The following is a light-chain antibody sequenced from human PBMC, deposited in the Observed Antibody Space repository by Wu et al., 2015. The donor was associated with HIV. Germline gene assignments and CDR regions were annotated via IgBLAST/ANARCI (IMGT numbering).Light chain of an antibody. J-gene: IGKJ2*01. CDR3: HQCTTWPPYT. V-gene: IGKV3D-20*02. CDR2: GAS. Sequence: EIVLTQSPGTLYLSPGERATLSCRASQTVTSDYLAWYQHKPGQAPRLLIYGASSRATGISDRFSGSGSGTDFTLTISSLEPEDFAVYYCHQCTTWPPYTFGPGTKLEIK. CDR1: QTVTSDY.